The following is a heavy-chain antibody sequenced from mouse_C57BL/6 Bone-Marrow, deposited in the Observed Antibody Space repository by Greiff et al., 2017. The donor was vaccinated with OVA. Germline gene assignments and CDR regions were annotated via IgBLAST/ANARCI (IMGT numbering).Heavy chain of an antibody. CDR3: ARGLIYYCGSRFAD. Sequence: EVQLVESGRGLVKPGGSLKLSCAASGFTFSDYGMHWVRQAPEKGLEWVAYISSGSSTIYYADTVKGRFTISRDNAKNTLFLQMTSLRSEDTAMYYCARGLIYYCGSRFADWGQGTLVTVSA. V-gene: IGHV5-17*01. CDR2: ISSGSSTI. J-gene: IGHJ3*01. D-gene: IGHD1-1*01. CDR1: GFTFSDYG.